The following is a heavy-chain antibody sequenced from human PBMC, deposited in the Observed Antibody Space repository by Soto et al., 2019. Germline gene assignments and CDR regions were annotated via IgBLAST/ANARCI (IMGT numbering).Heavy chain of an antibody. V-gene: IGHV1-58*01. CDR1: GFTFSSSA. CDR2: IDVGSANA. D-gene: IGHD5-18*01. J-gene: IGHJ4*02. CDR3: APHTVDTGMPSGY. Sequence: ASVKVSCKTSGFTFSSSAVHWVRQARGHRLQWIGWIDVGSANANYAQMLQERVTISRDMSTSTAYMELRSLRSDDTAVYYCAPHTVDTGMPSGYWGQGTLVTVSS.